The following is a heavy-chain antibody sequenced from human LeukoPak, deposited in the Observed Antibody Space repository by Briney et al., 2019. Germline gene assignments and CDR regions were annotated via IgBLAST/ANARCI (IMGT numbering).Heavy chain of an antibody. CDR2: VYTTGGT. J-gene: IGHJ1*01. D-gene: IGHD3-22*01. CDR1: GASINSYY. CDR3: ATGSGYYRGAEYFEY. V-gene: IGHV4-4*07. Sequence: SETLSLTXSVSGASINSYYWSWIRQSAGKGLEYIGRVYTTGGTHYNPTLKSRLTLSADTSKNQFYLTLSSVTAADTAEYYCATGSGYYRGAEYFEYWGQGILVTVSS.